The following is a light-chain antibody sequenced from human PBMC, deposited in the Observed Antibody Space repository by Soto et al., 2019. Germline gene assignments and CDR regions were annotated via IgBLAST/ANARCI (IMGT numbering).Light chain of an antibody. CDR3: QQYHNWPIT. CDR2: DAY. V-gene: IGKV3-15*01. J-gene: IGKJ5*01. Sequence: EIVRTQSPATLSVSPGESYTLSCMASQSVSSNLAWHQQKPGQAPRILMYDAYTRATGISARFSGSGSGTEFTLTISSLQSEDFAVYYCQQYHNWPITVGPGTRLEIK. CDR1: QSVSSN.